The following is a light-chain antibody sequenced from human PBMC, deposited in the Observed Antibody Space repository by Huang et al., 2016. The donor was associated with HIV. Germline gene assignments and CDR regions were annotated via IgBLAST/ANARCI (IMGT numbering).Light chain of an antibody. CDR1: QSVSSN. CDR3: QQYNNWPRT. Sequence: EIVMTQSPATLSVSPGERATLSCRASQSVSSNLAWYQQKPGQAPRLLIYAASTRATGIPARCSGRGSGTEFTLTISSLQSEDFAVYYCQQYNNWPRTFGQGTKVEIK. V-gene: IGKV3-15*01. J-gene: IGKJ1*01. CDR2: AAS.